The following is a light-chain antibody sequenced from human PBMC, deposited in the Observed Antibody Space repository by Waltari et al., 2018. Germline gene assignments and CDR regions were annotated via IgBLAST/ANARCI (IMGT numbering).Light chain of an antibody. CDR3: QQYGSSPPWT. Sequence: DIVLTQSPGTLSLSPGERATLSCRASQSVSSSHLAWYQQKPGQAPKLLIYGASNRATGIPDRFSSSGSGTDFTLTISRLDPEDFAVYYCQQYGSSPPWTFGQGTKVEIK. CDR1: QSVSSSH. CDR2: GAS. J-gene: IGKJ1*01. V-gene: IGKV3-20*01.